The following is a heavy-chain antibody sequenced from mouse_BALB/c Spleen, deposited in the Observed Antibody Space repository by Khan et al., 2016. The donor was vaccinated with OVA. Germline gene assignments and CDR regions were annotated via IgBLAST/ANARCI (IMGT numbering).Heavy chain of an antibody. CDR1: GYTFTSYV. V-gene: IGHV1S136*01. D-gene: IGHD1-1*01. CDR3: GRALYYYGSSYEGFAY. Sequence: VQLKESGPELVKPGASVKMSCKASGYTFTSYVMHWVKQKPGQGLEWIGYINPYSYDNKYNEKFKSKATLTSDKSSSTAYMELSSLTSEDSAVYYCGRALYYYGSSYEGFAYWGQGTLVTVSA. J-gene: IGHJ3*01. CDR2: INPYSYDN.